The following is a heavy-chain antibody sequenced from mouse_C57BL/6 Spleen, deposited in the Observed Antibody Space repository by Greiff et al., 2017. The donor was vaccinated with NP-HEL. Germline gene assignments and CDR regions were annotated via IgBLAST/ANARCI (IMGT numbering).Heavy chain of an antibody. D-gene: IGHD1-1*01. J-gene: IGHJ1*03. CDR3: AGYGSSYAYFDV. Sequence: QVQLKQPGAELVKPGASVKLSCKASGYTFTSYWMHWVKQRPGQGLEWIGMIHPNSGSTNYNEKFKSKATLTVDKSSSTAYMQLSSLTSEDSAVYYCAGYGSSYAYFDVWGTGTTVTVSS. CDR1: GYTFTSYW. V-gene: IGHV1-64*01. CDR2: IHPNSGST.